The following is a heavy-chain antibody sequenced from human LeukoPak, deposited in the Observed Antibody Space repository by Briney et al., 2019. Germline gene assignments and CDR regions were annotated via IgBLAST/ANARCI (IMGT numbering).Heavy chain of an antibody. Sequence: GGSLRLSCAASGFTFSDYYTSWIRQAPGKGLEWVSYISSSSSYTNYADSVKGRFTISRDNAKNSLYLQMNSLRAEDTAVYYCARDRLVATRGQAGAYGMDVWGKGTTVTVSS. D-gene: IGHD5-12*01. CDR3: ARDRLVATRGQAGAYGMDV. CDR2: ISSSSSYT. J-gene: IGHJ6*04. V-gene: IGHV3-11*06. CDR1: GFTFSDYY.